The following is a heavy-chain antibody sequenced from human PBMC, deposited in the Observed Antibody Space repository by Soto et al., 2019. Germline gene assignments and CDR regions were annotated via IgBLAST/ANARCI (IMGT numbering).Heavy chain of an antibody. Sequence: QVQLVQSGAEVKKPGASVKVSCKASGYTFTSYYMHWVRQAPGQGLEWMGIINPSGGSTSYAQKFQGRVTRTRDTSTSTVYMELSSLRAEDTAVYYCASVAVGSGSYYLWGVPWGQGTLVTVSS. CDR1: GYTFTSYY. J-gene: IGHJ5*02. V-gene: IGHV1-46*03. CDR2: INPSGGST. CDR3: ASVAVGSGSYYLWGVP. D-gene: IGHD3-10*01.